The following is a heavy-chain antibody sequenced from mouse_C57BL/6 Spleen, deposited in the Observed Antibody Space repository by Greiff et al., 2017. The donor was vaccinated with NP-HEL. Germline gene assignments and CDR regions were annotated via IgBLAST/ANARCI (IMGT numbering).Heavy chain of an antibody. D-gene: IGHD2-1*01. J-gene: IGHJ3*01. CDR1: GYAFSSSW. Sequence: VKLMESGPELVKPGASVKISCKASGYAFSSSWMNWVKQRPGKGLEWIGRIYPGDGDTNYNGKFKGKATLTADKSSSTAYMQLSSLTSEDSAVYFCARSYGNHAWFAYWGQGTLVTVSA. CDR2: IYPGDGDT. V-gene: IGHV1-82*01. CDR3: ARSYGNHAWFAY.